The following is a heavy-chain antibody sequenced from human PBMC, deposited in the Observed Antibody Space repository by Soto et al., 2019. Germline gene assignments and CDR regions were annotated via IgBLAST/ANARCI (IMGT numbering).Heavy chain of an antibody. CDR3: AKDLGLDASASYPYH. Sequence: QVHLVESGGGVVQPGRSLRLSCAASGLTFSSFGMHWVRHTPGKGLEWLAVISYDGSHKLHAASVQGRFTISRDNSKNTVSLQMNSLRTEDTAVYYCAKDLGLDASASYPYHWRQGTLVTVSS. CDR2: ISYDGSHK. V-gene: IGHV3-30*18. D-gene: IGHD3-10*01. CDR1: GLTFSSFG. J-gene: IGHJ5*02.